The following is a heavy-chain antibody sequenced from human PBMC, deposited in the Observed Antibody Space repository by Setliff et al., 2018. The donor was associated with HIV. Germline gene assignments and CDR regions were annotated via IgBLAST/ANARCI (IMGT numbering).Heavy chain of an antibody. CDR2: INYGGAP. CDR1: TDSLSSSTNH. D-gene: IGHD6-13*01. CDR3: ARGYSSSWYGGDYNWFDP. Sequence: PSETLSLTCTVSTDSLSSSTNHWGWIRQPPGKGLEWIGNINYGGAPYYNPSLKSRVTISIDTSKNQFSLKLSSVTAADTAVYYCARGYSSSWYGGDYNWFDPWGQGTLVTVSS. V-gene: IGHV4-39*07. J-gene: IGHJ5*02.